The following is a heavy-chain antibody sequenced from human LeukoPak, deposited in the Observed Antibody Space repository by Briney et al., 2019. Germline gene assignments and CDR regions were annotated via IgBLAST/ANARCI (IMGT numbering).Heavy chain of an antibody. J-gene: IGHJ4*02. Sequence: GGSLRLSCAASGFSFSSYGMHWVRQAPGKGLEWVSSTNGGGDYTYYADSVRGRFSISRDNADNTLYLQMSSLRADDTAAYYCSKGANIGGDYGVFDHWGQGTLVTVSS. CDR1: GFSFSSYG. D-gene: IGHD4-17*01. V-gene: IGHV3-23*01. CDR2: TNGGGDYT. CDR3: SKGANIGGDYGVFDH.